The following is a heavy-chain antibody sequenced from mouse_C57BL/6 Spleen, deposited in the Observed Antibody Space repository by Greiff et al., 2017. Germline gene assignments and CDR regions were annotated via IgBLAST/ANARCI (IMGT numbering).Heavy chain of an antibody. CDR1: GYTFTSYW. Sequence: VQLQQPGAELVRPGSSVKLSCKASGYTFTSYWMDWVKQRPGQGLEWIGNIYPSGSETHYTQKFKDKATLTVYKSSSTAYMQLSSLTSEDSAVYYCASGDGYDGAYWGQGTLVTVSA. CDR3: ASGDGYDGAY. D-gene: IGHD2-2*01. V-gene: IGHV1-61*01. CDR2: IYPSGSET. J-gene: IGHJ3*01.